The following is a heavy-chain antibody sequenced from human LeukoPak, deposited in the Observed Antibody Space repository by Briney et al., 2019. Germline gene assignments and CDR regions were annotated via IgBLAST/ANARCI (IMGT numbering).Heavy chain of an antibody. Sequence: SETLSLTCTVSGGSISSGSYYWSWIRQPAGKGLEWLGRIYTSGSTNYNPSLKSRVTISVDTSKNQFSLKLSSVTAADTAVYYCARVTYNYDILTGYYSYFDYWGQGTLVTVSA. D-gene: IGHD3-9*01. CDR1: GGSISSGSYY. V-gene: IGHV4-61*02. J-gene: IGHJ4*02. CDR2: IYTSGST. CDR3: ARVTYNYDILTGYYSYFDY.